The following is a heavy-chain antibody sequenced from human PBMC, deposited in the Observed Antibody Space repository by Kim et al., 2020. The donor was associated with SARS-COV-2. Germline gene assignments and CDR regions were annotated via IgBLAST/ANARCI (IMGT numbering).Heavy chain of an antibody. CDR2: INHSGST. CDR3: ARGLTDYVWGSYRYVPD. D-gene: IGHD3-16*02. Sequence: GLEWIGEINHSGSTNRNPSLKSRVTISVDTSKNQCALKLSSVTAADTAVYYCARGLTDYVWGSYRYVPDWGQGTLVTVSS. V-gene: IGHV4-34*01. J-gene: IGHJ4*02.